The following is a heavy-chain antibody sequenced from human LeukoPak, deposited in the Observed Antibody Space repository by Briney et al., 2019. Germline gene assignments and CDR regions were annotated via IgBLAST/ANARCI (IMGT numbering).Heavy chain of an antibody. CDR3: ARVGYWERNWNYFGY. Sequence: SQTLSLTCTVSGGSISSGGYYWSWIRQHPGKGLEWIGYIYYSGSTYYNPSLKSRVTISVDTSKNQFSLKLSSVTAADTAVYYCARVGYWERNWNYFGYWGQGTLVTVSS. V-gene: IGHV4-31*03. CDR2: IYYSGST. CDR1: GGSISSGGYY. J-gene: IGHJ4*02. D-gene: IGHD3-22*01.